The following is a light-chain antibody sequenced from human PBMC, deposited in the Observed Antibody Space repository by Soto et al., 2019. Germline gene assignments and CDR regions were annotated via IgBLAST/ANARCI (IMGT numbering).Light chain of an antibody. CDR2: SAN. CDR3: LQHKSYPRT. CDR1: QDISNV. V-gene: IGKV1-17*03. J-gene: IGKJ1*01. Sequence: DIQMTQSPSYMSASVGDRVTITCRASQDISNVLVWFRQRPGKVPERLMYSANRLESGVPSRFSGSGSGTEFTLTISSLQPEDFATYYCLQHKSYPRTFGQGTKVDIK.